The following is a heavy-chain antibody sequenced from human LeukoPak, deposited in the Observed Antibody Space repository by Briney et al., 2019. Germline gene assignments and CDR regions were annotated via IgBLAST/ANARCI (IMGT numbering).Heavy chain of an antibody. CDR2: IKQDGSEK. CDR1: GFTFSSYW. Sequence: GGSLRLSCAASGFTFSSYWMSWVRQAPGKGLEWVANIKQDGSEKYYVDSVKGRFTISRDNAKNSLYLQMNSLRAEDTAVYYCASGSTGTIAVAGGYFDYWGQGTLVTVSS. V-gene: IGHV3-7*01. CDR3: ASGSTGTIAVAGGYFDY. J-gene: IGHJ4*02. D-gene: IGHD6-19*01.